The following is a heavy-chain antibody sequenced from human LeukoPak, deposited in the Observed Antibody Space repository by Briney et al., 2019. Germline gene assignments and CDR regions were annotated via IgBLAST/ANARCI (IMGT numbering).Heavy chain of an antibody. Sequence: SQTLSLTCTVSGDSISSADYYWSWIRQPPGKGLEWIGYIYYSGSTYYNPSLRSRLTISIDTSKKQFSLKLSSMTAADTAVYYCARVLFASYSQLDYWGQGALVAVSS. CDR3: ARVLFASYSQLDY. D-gene: IGHD1-26*01. J-gene: IGHJ4*02. V-gene: IGHV4-30-4*01. CDR1: GDSISSADYY. CDR2: IYYSGST.